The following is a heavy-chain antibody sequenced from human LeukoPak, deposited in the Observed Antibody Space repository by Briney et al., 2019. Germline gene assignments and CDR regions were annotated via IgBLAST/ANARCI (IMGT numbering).Heavy chain of an antibody. V-gene: IGHV3-48*02. CDR2: ISGNSKPI. D-gene: IGHD3-22*01. CDR3: ARDFRYYDSSGYYSFDY. Sequence: GGSLRLSCAASGFSFSTYGMNWVRQAPGKGLEWISYISGNSKPIYYADSVKGRFTISRDNAKNSLYLQMNSLRDEDTAVHYCARDFRYYDSSGYYSFDYWGQGTLVTVSS. J-gene: IGHJ4*02. CDR1: GFSFSTYG.